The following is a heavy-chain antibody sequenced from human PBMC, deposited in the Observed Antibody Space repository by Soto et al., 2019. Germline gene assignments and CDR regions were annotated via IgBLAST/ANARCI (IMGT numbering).Heavy chain of an antibody. CDR1: GDSVTRENYF. D-gene: IGHD3-10*01. CDR3: ARVDGSGTFSFQDY. V-gene: IGHV4-61*01. Sequence: SETLSLTCTVSGDSVTRENYFWSWIRQPPGKALEWIGYIYNNGRTTYNPSHGSRLTMFLDTAKNQLSLKLSSVTPADTAVYYCARVDGSGTFSFQDYWGHGTLVTVSS. CDR2: IYNNGRT. J-gene: IGHJ4*01.